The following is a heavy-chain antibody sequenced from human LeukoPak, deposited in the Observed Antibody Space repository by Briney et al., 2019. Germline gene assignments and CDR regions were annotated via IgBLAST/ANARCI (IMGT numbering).Heavy chain of an antibody. D-gene: IGHD5-18*01. CDR3: ARGGYTYALDS. J-gene: IGHJ4*03. CDR1: GGSISTSSYY. V-gene: IGHV4-39*01. CDR2: IYYSGST. Sequence: SETLSLTCTVSGGSISTSSYYWGWIRQPPGKGLEWIGTIYYSGSTYYNPSLQSRATISVETSKNQFSLTLPSMTPADAAVYYCARGGYTYALDSWGQGTLVTVSS.